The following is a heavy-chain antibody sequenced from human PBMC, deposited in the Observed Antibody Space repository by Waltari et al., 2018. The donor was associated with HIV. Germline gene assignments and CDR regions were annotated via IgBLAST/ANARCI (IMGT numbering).Heavy chain of an antibody. D-gene: IGHD2-2*01. CDR2: MNPNSGNT. V-gene: IGHV1-8*01. J-gene: IGHJ6*02. CDR1: GYTSHSYD. Sequence: QVQLVQSGAEVKKTGASVKASCKASGYTSHSYDINWVRQATGQGLEWMGWMNPNSGNTGYAQKFQGRGTMTRNTSISTAYMELSSLRSEDTAVYYCARLGYCSSTSCYYYYYYGMDVWGQGTTVTVSS. CDR3: ARLGYCSSTSCYYYYYYGMDV.